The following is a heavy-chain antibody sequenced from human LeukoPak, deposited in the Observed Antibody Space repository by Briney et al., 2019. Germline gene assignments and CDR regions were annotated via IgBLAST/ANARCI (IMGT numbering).Heavy chain of an antibody. CDR1: GGSISSYY. J-gene: IGHJ4*02. CDR2: ISDMGSI. V-gene: IGHV4-59*08. D-gene: IGHD2/OR15-2a*01. CDR3: AGHHPRNTVDF. Sequence: PSETLSLTCTVSGGSISSYYGSWIRQPPGKGLEWIAYISDMGSINYNPSLKSRVTISLDTSKNQFSLKLSSVTAADTAVYYCAGHHPRNTVDFWGQGTLVTVSS.